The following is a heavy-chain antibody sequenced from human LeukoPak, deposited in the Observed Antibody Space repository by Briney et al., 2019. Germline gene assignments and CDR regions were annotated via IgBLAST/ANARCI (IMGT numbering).Heavy chain of an antibody. Sequence: KSGGSLRLSCAAPGFSLSDYYMSWVRQAPGKGLEWVSYITSSGFSTYYADSVKGRFTISRDNAKNSLYLQMNSLRAEDTAVYYCARDTQERHVPLDYWGQGTLVTVSS. V-gene: IGHV3-11*04. CDR2: ITSSGFST. D-gene: IGHD6-6*01. CDR1: GFSLSDYY. CDR3: ARDTQERHVPLDY. J-gene: IGHJ4*02.